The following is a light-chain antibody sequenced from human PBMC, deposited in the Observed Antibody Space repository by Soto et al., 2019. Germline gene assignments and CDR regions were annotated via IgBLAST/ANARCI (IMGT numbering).Light chain of an antibody. CDR2: EVS. Sequence: QSALTQPASVSGSPGQSITISCTGTSSDVGAYNFVSWYQHHPGTAPKLMIYEVSNRPSGASHRFSGSKSGNTASLTISGLQTEDEADYYCYSYRGSNAWVFGGGTKLTVL. CDR3: YSYRGSNAWV. V-gene: IGLV2-14*01. J-gene: IGLJ3*02. CDR1: SSDVGAYNF.